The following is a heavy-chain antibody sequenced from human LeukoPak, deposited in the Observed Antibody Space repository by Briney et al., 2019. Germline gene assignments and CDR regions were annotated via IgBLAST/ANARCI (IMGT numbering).Heavy chain of an antibody. J-gene: IGHJ4*02. V-gene: IGHV1-18*01. D-gene: IGHD2-2*01. CDR1: GYTFTSYG. Sequence: ASVKVSCKASGYTFTSYGISWVRQAPGQGLEWMGWISAYNGNTNYAQKLQGRVTMTTDTSTSTAYMELRSLRSDDTAVYYCARDGKRYCSSTSCYYDYWGQGTLVTVSS. CDR2: ISAYNGNT. CDR3: ARDGKRYCSSTSCYYDY.